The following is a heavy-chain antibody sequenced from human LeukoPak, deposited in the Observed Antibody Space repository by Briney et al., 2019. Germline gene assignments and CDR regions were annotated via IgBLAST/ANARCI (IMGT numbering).Heavy chain of an antibody. CDR3: ARYSSGWPGYFDY. D-gene: IGHD6-25*01. J-gene: IGHJ4*02. CDR1: GFTFSSYE. CDR2: ISSSGNTI. V-gene: IGHV3-48*03. Sequence: PGGSLRLSCAAFGFTFSSYEMNWIRQAPGKGLEWVSYISSSGNTIYYADSVKGRFTISRDNAKNSLYLQMNSLRAEDTAVYYCARYSSGWPGYFDYWGQGTLVTVSS.